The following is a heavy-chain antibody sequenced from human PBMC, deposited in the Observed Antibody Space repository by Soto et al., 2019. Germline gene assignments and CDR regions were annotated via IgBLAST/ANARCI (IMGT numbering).Heavy chain of an antibody. CDR1: GGSISSGDSY. Sequence: SETLSLTCTVSGGSISSGDSYWSWIRQPPGKGLEWIGYIYYSGSTYYNPSLKSRLTISVDTSKNQFSLRLSSVTAADTAVYYCARDRFASGYYPDWGQGTPVTVSS. J-gene: IGHJ4*02. D-gene: IGHD3-22*01. CDR3: ARDRFASGYYPD. V-gene: IGHV4-30-4*01. CDR2: IYYSGST.